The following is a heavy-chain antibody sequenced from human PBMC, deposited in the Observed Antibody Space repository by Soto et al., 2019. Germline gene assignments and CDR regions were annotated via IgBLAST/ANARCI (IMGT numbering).Heavy chain of an antibody. J-gene: IGHJ4*02. D-gene: IGHD5-18*01. CDR3: AREASAWAASHDY. Sequence: RHRCAASGFTFSSYSMNWVRQDPGKGLEWVSYISSSSSTIYYADSVKGRFTISRDNAKNSLYLQMNSLRDEDTAVYYCAREASAWAASHDYWGEGTLVTVSS. V-gene: IGHV3-48*02. CDR2: ISSSSSTI. CDR1: GFTFSSYS.